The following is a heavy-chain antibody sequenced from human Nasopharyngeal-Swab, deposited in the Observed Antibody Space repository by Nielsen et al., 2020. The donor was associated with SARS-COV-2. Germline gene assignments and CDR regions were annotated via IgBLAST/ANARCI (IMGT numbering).Heavy chain of an antibody. CDR2: ISTDGSGT. V-gene: IGHV3-74*01. Sequence: GESLKISCSASGFTFSSYWMHWVRQLPGKGLVWVSRISTDGSGTNYADSVKGRFTVSRDNAKNTLYLQMNSLRAEDTAVYYCALREWFCSGVSCYLDYWGQGTLVTVSS. CDR3: ALREWFCSGVSCYLDY. CDR1: GFTFSSYW. J-gene: IGHJ4*02. D-gene: IGHD2-15*01.